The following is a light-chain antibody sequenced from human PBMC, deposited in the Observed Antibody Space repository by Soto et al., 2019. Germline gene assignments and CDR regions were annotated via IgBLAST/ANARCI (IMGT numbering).Light chain of an antibody. CDR3: HQYGLSPPYT. CDR2: GAS. J-gene: IGKJ5*01. CDR1: QSVNNNY. Sequence: VLTRSPGTLSLSPGERATLSCRASQSVNNNYLAWYQQKPGQSPRLLIYGASIRATAIPDRFSGSGSGTDFTLTISRLEPEDFAVYYCHQYGLSPPYTFGPGTRLEIK. V-gene: IGKV3-20*01.